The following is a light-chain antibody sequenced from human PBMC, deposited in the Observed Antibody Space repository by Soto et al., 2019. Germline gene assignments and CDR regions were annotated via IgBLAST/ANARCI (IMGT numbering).Light chain of an antibody. CDR3: CSYAGNFL. J-gene: IGLJ2*01. V-gene: IGLV2-11*01. Sequence: QSALTQPRSVSGSPGQSVTISCTGTSSDVGGFDYVPWYQQLPDKAPKLIIYDVSKRPSGVPDRFFGSKSGNTASLTIAGRQAEDEADYYCCSYAGNFLFGGGTKLTVL. CDR2: DVS. CDR1: SSDVGGFDY.